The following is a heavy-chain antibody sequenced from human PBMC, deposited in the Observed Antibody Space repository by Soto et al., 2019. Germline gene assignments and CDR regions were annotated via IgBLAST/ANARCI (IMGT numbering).Heavy chain of an antibody. CDR3: AKSEGSWNVVFDAFDI. D-gene: IGHD1-1*01. Sequence: GGSLRLSCAASGFTFSSYAMSWVRQAPGKGLEWVSAISGSGGSTCYADSVKGRFTISRDNSKNTLYLQMNSLRAEDTAVYYCAKSEGSWNVVFDAFDIWGQGTMVTVSS. CDR2: ISGSGGST. CDR1: GFTFSSYA. V-gene: IGHV3-23*01. J-gene: IGHJ3*02.